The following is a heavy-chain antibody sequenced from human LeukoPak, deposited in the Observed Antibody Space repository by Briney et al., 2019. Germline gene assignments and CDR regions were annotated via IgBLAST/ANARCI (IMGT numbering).Heavy chain of an antibody. D-gene: IGHD1-26*01. J-gene: IGHJ4*02. CDR3: AIPIVGATREGYYFDY. CDR2: MNPNSGNT. Sequence: ASVKVSCKASGYTFTSYDINWVRQATGQGLEWMGWMNPNSGNTGYAQKFQGRVTMTRNTSISTAYMELSSLRSEDTAVYYCAIPIVGATREGYYFDYWGQGTLVTVSS. V-gene: IGHV1-8*01. CDR1: GYTFTSYD.